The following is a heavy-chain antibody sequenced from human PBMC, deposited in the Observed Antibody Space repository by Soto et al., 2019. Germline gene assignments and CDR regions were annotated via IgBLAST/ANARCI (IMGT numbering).Heavy chain of an antibody. Sequence: QVQLVESGGGVVQPGRSLRLSCAASGITFSSYAMYWVRQAPGKGLEWVALISYDGTNYYYADSVKGRFTISRDNSKNTLYLRMNSLGTEDTSVYYCASPPAGFGEFDYYYGMGVWGQGTTVTVSS. CDR3: ASPPAGFGEFDYYYGMGV. D-gene: IGHD3-10*01. CDR1: GITFSSYA. J-gene: IGHJ6*02. CDR2: ISYDGTNY. V-gene: IGHV3-30-3*01.